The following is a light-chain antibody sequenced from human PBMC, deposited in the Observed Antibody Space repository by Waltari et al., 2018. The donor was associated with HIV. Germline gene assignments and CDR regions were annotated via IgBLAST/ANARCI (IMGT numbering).Light chain of an antibody. CDR3: QHYGSSWT. V-gene: IGKV3-20*01. Sequence: EIVLTQSPGTLSLSPGERATLSCRASQSVSSSYLAWYQQKPGQAPRLLVYGASSRATGIPTRFSGSGSGTDFTLTISRLEPEDFAVYYCQHYGSSWTFGRGTKVEVK. CDR2: GAS. J-gene: IGKJ1*01. CDR1: QSVSSSY.